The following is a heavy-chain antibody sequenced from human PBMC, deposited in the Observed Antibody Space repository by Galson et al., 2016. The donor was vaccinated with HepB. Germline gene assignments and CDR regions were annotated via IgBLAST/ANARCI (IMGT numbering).Heavy chain of an antibody. CDR1: GGSISSGGYY. V-gene: IGHV4-31*03. Sequence: TLSLTCTVSGGSISSGGYYWSWIRQHPGKGLEWIGYIYYTGSTYYDPSLKSRVTISVDTSKNQFSLKLSSVTAADTAVYYCARGTYRATLRSYWYFDLWGRGTLVTVSS. CDR3: ARGTYRATLRSYWYFDL. J-gene: IGHJ2*01. D-gene: IGHD5-12*01. CDR2: IYYTGST.